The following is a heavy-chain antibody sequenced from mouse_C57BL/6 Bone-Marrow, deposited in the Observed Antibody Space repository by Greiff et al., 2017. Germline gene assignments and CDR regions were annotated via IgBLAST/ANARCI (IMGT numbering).Heavy chain of an antibody. CDR3: ARRQLRLQAMDY. Sequence: EVQRVESGPELVKPGASVKIPCKASGYTFTDYNMDWVKQSHGKSLEWIGDINPNNGGTIYNQKFKGKATLTVDTSSSTAYMELLSLTSEDSAVYYFARRQLRLQAMDYWGQGTSVTVSS. CDR2: INPNNGGT. V-gene: IGHV1-18*01. J-gene: IGHJ4*01. CDR1: GYTFTDYN. D-gene: IGHD3-2*02.